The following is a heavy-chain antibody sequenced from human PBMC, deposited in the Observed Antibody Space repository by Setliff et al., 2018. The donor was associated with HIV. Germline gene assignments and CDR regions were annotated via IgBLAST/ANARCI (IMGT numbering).Heavy chain of an antibody. CDR1: GGSISSGGYY. CDR3: ARVPPLKAFGGVISLYYFDY. V-gene: IGHV4-31*03. D-gene: IGHD3-16*02. J-gene: IGHJ4*02. CDR2: IYYSGST. Sequence: TLSLTCTVSGGSISSGGYYWSWIRQHPGKGLEWIGYIYYSGSTYYNPSLKSRVTTSVDTSKNQFSLKLSSVTAADTAVYYCARVPPLKAFGGVISLYYFDYWGQGTLVTVSS.